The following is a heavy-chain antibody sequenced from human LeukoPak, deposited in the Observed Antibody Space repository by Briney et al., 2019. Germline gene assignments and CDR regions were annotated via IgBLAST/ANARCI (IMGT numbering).Heavy chain of an antibody. J-gene: IGHJ4*02. D-gene: IGHD6-19*01. V-gene: IGHV3-23*01. CDR3: ARERTSSGWYGYYFDY. CDR1: GFTLSSYA. Sequence: GGSLRLSCAASGFTLSSYAMRRVRPAPGRGLEWVSAISGRGGRTYYADSVKGRFTISRDNSKNTLYLQMNSLRAEDPAVYYCARERTSSGWYGYYFDYWGQGTLVTVSS. CDR2: ISGRGGRT.